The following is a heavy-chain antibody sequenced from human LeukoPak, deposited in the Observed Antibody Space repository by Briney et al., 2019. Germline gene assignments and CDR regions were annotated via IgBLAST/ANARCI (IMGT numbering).Heavy chain of an antibody. V-gene: IGHV3-9*01. D-gene: IGHD5-12*01. CDR1: GFTFDDYA. Sequence: GRSLRLSCAASGFTFDDYAMHWVRQAPGKGLEWVSGISWNSGSIGYADSVKGRFTISRDNAKNSLYLQVNSLRAEDTALYYCAKDMRSGYEPNFDYWGQGTLVTVSS. CDR2: ISWNSGSI. J-gene: IGHJ4*02. CDR3: AKDMRSGYEPNFDY.